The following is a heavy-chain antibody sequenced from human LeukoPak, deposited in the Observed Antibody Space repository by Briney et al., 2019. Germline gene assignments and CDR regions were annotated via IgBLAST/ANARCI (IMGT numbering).Heavy chain of an antibody. CDR1: GGSISSSSYY. CDR2: IYYSGST. Sequence: SETLSLTCTVSGGSISSSSYYWGWIRQPPGKGLEWIGSIYYSGSTCYNPSLKSRVTISVDTAKNQFSLKLRSVTAADTAVYYCARVRGAALDSWGQGTLVTVSS. J-gene: IGHJ4*02. CDR3: ARVRGAALDS. D-gene: IGHD1-26*01. V-gene: IGHV4-39*01.